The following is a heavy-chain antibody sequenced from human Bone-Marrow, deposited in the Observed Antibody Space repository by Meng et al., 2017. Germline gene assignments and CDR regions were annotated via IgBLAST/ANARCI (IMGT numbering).Heavy chain of an antibody. Sequence: QVHPHEVGPGLGKPSRTLSLTCAVSAGSISSSNWWSWVRQPPAKGLECIGEIYHSGSTHYTPSLQSRVPISVDKSKTQFSLKLSSVTAADTAVYYCARKGVTPRGNWFDPWGQGTLVTVSS. CDR2: IYHSGST. D-gene: IGHD2-21*02. V-gene: IGHV4-4*02. CDR1: AGSISSSNW. CDR3: ARKGVTPRGNWFDP. J-gene: IGHJ5*02.